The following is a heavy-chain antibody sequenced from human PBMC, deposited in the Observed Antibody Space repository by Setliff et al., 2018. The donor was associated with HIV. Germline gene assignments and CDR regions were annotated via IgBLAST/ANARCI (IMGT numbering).Heavy chain of an antibody. V-gene: IGHV3-23*01. CDR3: ANPPLKGHLGVGFDY. CDR1: GFTFSSHA. D-gene: IGHD3-16*01. CDR2: ISGSGIST. Sequence: PGESLKISCAASGFTFSSHAMTWVRQAPGQGLEWVSIISGSGISTYCADSVKGRFTISRDNSRNMLYLQMNSLRAEDTAVHYCANPPLKGHLGVGFDYWGQGTQVTVSS. J-gene: IGHJ4*02.